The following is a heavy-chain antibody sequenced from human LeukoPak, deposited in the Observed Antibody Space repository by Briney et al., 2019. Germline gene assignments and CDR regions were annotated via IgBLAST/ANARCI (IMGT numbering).Heavy chain of an antibody. J-gene: IGHJ4*02. CDR3: TGNRVADTTEFAY. V-gene: IGHV3-53*05. D-gene: IGHD6-19*01. CDR2: LYPGGKT. CDR1: GFTVSYDY. Sequence: GGSLRLSCAVSGFTVSYDYVSWVRLAPGKGLEFVSALYPGGKTNYADSVKGRVTISSDTSKNTVDVQMTSLRTEDTAIYYCTGNRVADTTEFAYWGQGTRVTVSS.